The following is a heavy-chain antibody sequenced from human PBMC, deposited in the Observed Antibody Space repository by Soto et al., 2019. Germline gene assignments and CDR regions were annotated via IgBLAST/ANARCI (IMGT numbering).Heavy chain of an antibody. Sequence: PSETLSLTCAVYGGSFSGYYWSWIRQPPGKGLEWIGEINHSGSTNYNPSLKSRVTISVDTSKNQFSLKLSSVTAADTAVYYCARGGYCSSTSCYARERLQLRGYYFDYWGQGTLVTVSS. V-gene: IGHV4-34*01. D-gene: IGHD2-2*01. CDR1: GGSFSGYY. CDR2: INHSGST. CDR3: ARGGYCSSTSCYARERLQLRGYYFDY. J-gene: IGHJ4*02.